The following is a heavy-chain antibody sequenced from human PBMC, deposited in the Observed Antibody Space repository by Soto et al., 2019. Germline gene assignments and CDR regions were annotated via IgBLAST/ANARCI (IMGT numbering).Heavy chain of an antibody. CDR2: IYYSGST. Sequence: SETLSLTCTVSGGSISSYYWSWIRQPPGKGLEWIGYIYYSGSTNYNPSLKSRVTISVDTSKNQFSLKLSSVTAADTAVYYCARIQPGYCSSTSCFHFDYWGQGTLVTVSS. J-gene: IGHJ4*02. CDR1: GGSISSYY. D-gene: IGHD2-2*01. CDR3: ARIQPGYCSSTSCFHFDY. V-gene: IGHV4-59*01.